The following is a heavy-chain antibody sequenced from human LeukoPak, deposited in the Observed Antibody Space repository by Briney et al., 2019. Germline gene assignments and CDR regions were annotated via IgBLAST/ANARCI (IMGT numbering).Heavy chain of an antibody. Sequence: GASVKVSCKASGYTFTSYDINWVRQATGQGLEWMGWMNPNSGNTGYAQKFQGRVTMTRNTSISTAYMELSSLRSEDTAVYYCARGPRSRSGGSCYGDYWGQGTLVTVSS. CDR1: GYTFTSYD. CDR3: ARGPRSRSGGSCYGDY. CDR2: MNPNSGNT. V-gene: IGHV1-8*01. J-gene: IGHJ4*02. D-gene: IGHD2-15*01.